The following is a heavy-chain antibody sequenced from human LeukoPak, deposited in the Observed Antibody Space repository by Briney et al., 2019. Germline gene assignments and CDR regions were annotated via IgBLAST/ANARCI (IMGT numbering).Heavy chain of an antibody. J-gene: IGHJ4*02. CDR2: IKSKTDGGTT. CDR3: TTDSSGYYLHPAVDY. Sequence: PGGSLRLSCVGSGFIFSNAWMSWVRQAPGKGLEWVGRIKSKTDGGTTDYAAPMKGRFTISRDDSKSTLYLQMDSLKTEDTAFYYCTTDSSGYYLHPAVDYWGQGTLVTVSS. CDR1: GFIFSNAW. V-gene: IGHV3-15*01. D-gene: IGHD3-22*01.